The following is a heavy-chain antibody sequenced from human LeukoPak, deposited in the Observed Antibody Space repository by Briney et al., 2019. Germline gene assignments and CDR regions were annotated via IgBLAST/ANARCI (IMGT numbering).Heavy chain of an antibody. J-gene: IGHJ6*02. V-gene: IGHV4-34*01. Sequence: SETLSLTCAVYGGSFSGYYWSWIRQPPGKGLEWIGEIYHSGSTNYNPSLKSRVTISVDTSKNQFSLKLSSVTAADTAVYYCARGGPTALSYYYYGMDVWGQGTTVTVSS. CDR1: GGSFSGYY. CDR3: ARGGPTALSYYYYGMDV. CDR2: IYHSGST. D-gene: IGHD5-18*01.